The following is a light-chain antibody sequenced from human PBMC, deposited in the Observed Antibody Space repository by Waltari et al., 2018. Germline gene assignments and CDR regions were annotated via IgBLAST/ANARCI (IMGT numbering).Light chain of an antibody. V-gene: IGLV2-14*01. J-gene: IGLJ1*01. CDR3: CSYTSSSTFV. CDR1: SSDVGGYDY. CDR2: DVN. Sequence: QPALTQPASVSGSPGQSITISCTGTSSDVGGYDYVSWYQHHPGKAPKFMIYDVNNRASGVSNRFSGSKSGNTASLTISGLQAEDEADYYCCSYTSSSTFVFGTGTKVSVL.